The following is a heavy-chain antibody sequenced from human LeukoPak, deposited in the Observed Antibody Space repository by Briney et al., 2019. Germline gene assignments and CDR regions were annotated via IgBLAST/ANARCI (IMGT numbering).Heavy chain of an antibody. CDR1: GFTFDNYA. D-gene: IGHD6-13*01. CDR3: AKGLISSWYGGFDY. Sequence: GRSLRLSCAASGFTFDNYAMHWVRQGPGKGLEWVSGISWNSISIGYADSVKGRFTICRDNAKNSLYLQMNSLRTEDMALYYCAKGLISSWYGGFDYWGQGTLVTVSS. V-gene: IGHV3-9*03. J-gene: IGHJ4*02. CDR2: ISWNSISI.